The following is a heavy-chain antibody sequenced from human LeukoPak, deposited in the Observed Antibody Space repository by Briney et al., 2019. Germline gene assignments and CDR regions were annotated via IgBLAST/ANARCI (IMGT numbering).Heavy chain of an antibody. V-gene: IGHV5-51*01. Sequence: GESLKISCKGSGYSFTSYWIGWGRQMPGKGLEWMGIIYPGDSDTRYSPAFQGQVTISADRSISTAYLQWSSLKASDTAMYYCARLSDEAARADYWGQGTLVTVSS. CDR1: GYSFTSYW. J-gene: IGHJ4*02. D-gene: IGHD6-6*01. CDR2: IYPGDSDT. CDR3: ARLSDEAARADY.